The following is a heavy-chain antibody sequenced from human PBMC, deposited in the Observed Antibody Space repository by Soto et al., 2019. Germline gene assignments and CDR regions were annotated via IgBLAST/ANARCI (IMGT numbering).Heavy chain of an antibody. CDR3: AKDEFIDY. CDR2: ISYDGSNK. J-gene: IGHJ4*02. Sequence: GGSLRLSCVASGFTFSSYGMHWVRQAPGKGLEWVAVISYDGSNKYYADSVKGRFTISRDNSKNTLYLQMNSLRAEDTAVYYCAKDEFIDYWGQGTLVTVSS. V-gene: IGHV3-30*18. CDR1: GFTFSSYG.